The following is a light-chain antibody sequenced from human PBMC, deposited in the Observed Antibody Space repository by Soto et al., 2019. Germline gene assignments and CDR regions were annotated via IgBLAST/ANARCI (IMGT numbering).Light chain of an antibody. Sequence: DVVMTQSPLSLPVTLGQSASISCRSSQSVVYSDGIAYLSWFQQRPGQSPRRLIYKASNRDSGVPDRFSGSGSGTDFTLTISRVEAEDVGVYYCMQGTHWPPTFCRGTKGEIK. CDR3: MQGTHWPPT. J-gene: IGKJ1*01. V-gene: IGKV2-30*01. CDR2: KAS. CDR1: QSVVYSDGIAY.